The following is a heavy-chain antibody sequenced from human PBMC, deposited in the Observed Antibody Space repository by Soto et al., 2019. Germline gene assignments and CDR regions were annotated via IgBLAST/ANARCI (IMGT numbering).Heavy chain of an antibody. V-gene: IGHV4-31*03. J-gene: IGHJ5*02. CDR3: ARAGHSSSSEGANWFDP. D-gene: IGHD6-6*01. CDR2: IYYSGST. CDR1: GGSISSGGYY. Sequence: QVQLQESGPGLVKPSQTLSLTCTVSGGSISSGGYYWSWIRQHPGKGLEWIGYIYYSGSTYFNPSLKSRLTISVDTSKNQFSLQLSSMTAADTAVYYCARAGHSSSSEGANWFDPWCQGTLVTVSS.